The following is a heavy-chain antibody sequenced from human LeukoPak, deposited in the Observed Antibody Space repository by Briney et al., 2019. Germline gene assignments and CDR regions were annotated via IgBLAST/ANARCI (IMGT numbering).Heavy chain of an antibody. CDR3: LAYCGGDCWYYFDY. D-gene: IGHD2-21*02. CDR2: ISGSGGST. J-gene: IGHJ4*02. CDR1: GFTFSSSA. Sequence: GGSLRLSCAASGFTFSSSAMSWVRQDPGKGLEWVSAISGSGGSTYYADSVKGRFTISRDNSKNTLYLQMNSLRAEDTAVYYCLAYCGGDCWYYFDYWGQGTLVTVSS. V-gene: IGHV3-23*01.